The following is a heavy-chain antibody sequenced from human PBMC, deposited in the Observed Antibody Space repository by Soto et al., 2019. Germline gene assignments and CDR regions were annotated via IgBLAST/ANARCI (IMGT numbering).Heavy chain of an antibody. CDR3: ARDASVVRRRILAPVTYFDF. J-gene: IGHJ4*02. CDR1: GYTFSSYG. D-gene: IGHD3-10*01. CDR2: ISGYNGKT. V-gene: IGHV1-18*01. Sequence: VQLVQSGSEVKKHGASVKVYCKTSGYTFSSYGIGWVRQAPRQGPEWRGWISGYNGKTLDAQKFRGRGPVTTDTSTSTVYMELMILRSDDTALYYCARDASVVRRRILAPVTYFDFWGQGTLVTVSS.